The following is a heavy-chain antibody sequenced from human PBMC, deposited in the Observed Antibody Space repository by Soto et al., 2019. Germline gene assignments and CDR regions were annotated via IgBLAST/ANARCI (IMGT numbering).Heavy chain of an antibody. Sequence: GGSLRVSCAAAGLPFSDYSMSWIRPTPGKGLEWVSVISNNGGSTYYADSVKGRFTISRDNSKNTLYLQMNSLRAEDTAVYYCAKDESAGYYYFDYWGQGTLVTVS. CDR1: GLPFSDYS. J-gene: IGHJ4*02. CDR2: ISNNGGST. D-gene: IGHD3-9*01. V-gene: IGHV3-23*01. CDR3: AKDESAGYYYFDY.